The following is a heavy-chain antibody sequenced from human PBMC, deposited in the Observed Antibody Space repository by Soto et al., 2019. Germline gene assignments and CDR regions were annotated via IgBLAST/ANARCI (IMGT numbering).Heavy chain of an antibody. J-gene: IGHJ4*02. CDR3: ARGNDYYGSGNFDY. CDR1: GGTFSSYA. D-gene: IGHD3-10*01. Sequence: QVQLVQSGAEVKKPGSSVKVSCKASGGTFSSYAISGVHQAPGQGLEGMGGIIPIFGTANNAQKFQGRVTITADESTSTAYMELSSLRSEDTAVYYCARGNDYYGSGNFDYWGQGTLVTVSS. V-gene: IGHV1-69*01. CDR2: IIPIFGTA.